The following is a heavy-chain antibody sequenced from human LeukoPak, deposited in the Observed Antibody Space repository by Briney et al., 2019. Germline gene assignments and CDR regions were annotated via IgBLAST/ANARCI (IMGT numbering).Heavy chain of an antibody. CDR1: GGSFSGYS. J-gene: IGHJ5*02. Sequence: SETLSLTCAVSGGSFSGYSWSWIREPPGKGLGWVWEINHSGSTNYNPSLKSRVTISADTSKNQLSLKLSSVTAADTAVYYCARERMATILGHYNWFDPWGQGTLVTVSS. D-gene: IGHD5-24*01. CDR2: INHSGST. V-gene: IGHV4-34*01. CDR3: ARERMATILGHYNWFDP.